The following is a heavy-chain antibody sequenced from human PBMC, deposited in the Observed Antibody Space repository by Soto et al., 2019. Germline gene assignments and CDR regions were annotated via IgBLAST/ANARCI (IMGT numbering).Heavy chain of an antibody. J-gene: IGHJ6*02. D-gene: IGHD3-3*01. CDR2: IYYSGST. V-gene: IGHV4-31*03. CDR3: ARESAQDYDFWSGYYRTAYSPTDYYGMDV. CDR1: GCSISSGGYY. Sequence: TLSLTCTVSGCSISSGGYYWSWLRQHPGKGLEWIGYIYYSGSTYYNPSLKSRVTISVDTSKNQFSLKLSSVTAADTAVYYCARESAQDYDFWSGYYRTAYSPTDYYGMDVWGQGPTVTV.